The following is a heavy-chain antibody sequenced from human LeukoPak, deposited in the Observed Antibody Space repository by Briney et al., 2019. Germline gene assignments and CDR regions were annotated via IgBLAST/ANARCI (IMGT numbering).Heavy chain of an antibody. J-gene: IGHJ3*02. CDR3: ARRRRLWFGELGDAFDI. Sequence: SETLSLTCTVSGGSISSSSYYCGWIRQPPGKGLEWIGSIYYSGSTYYNPSLKTRVTISVDTSKNQFSLKLSSVTAADTAVYYCARRRRLWFGELGDAFDIWGQGTMVTVSS. CDR1: GGSISSSSYY. V-gene: IGHV4-39*01. D-gene: IGHD3-10*01. CDR2: IYYSGST.